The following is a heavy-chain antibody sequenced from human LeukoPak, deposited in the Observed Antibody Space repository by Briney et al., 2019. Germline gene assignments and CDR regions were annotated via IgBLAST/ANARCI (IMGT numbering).Heavy chain of an antibody. J-gene: IGHJ3*02. V-gene: IGHV3-23*01. CDR3: AKDTGYVPDAFDI. CDR1: GFTFSSYT. D-gene: IGHD5-12*01. Sequence: GGSLRLSCAASGFTFSSYTMSWVRQAPGKGLEWVSTITTSDGNTYYADSVKGRFTISRDNSKNTLYLQMNSLRAEDTAIYYCAKDTGYVPDAFDIWGQGTMVTVSS. CDR2: ITTSDGNT.